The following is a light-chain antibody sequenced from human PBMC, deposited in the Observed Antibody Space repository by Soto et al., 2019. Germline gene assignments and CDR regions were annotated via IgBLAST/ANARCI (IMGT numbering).Light chain of an antibody. J-gene: IGKJ1*01. CDR1: EGISSY. Sequence: DIQMTQSPSILSASAGDRGTIACLAIEGISSYLAWYQQKPGKAPKLLIYDASSLESGVPSRFSGSGSGTEFTLTISSLQPDDFATYYRQQYNSYSGTFGQGTKVDIK. CDR2: DAS. CDR3: QQYNSYSGT. V-gene: IGKV1-5*01.